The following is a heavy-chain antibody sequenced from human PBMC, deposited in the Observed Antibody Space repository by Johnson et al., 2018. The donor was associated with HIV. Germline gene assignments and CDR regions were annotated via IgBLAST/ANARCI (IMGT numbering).Heavy chain of an antibody. CDR2: ISYDGSNK. J-gene: IGHJ3*02. V-gene: IGHV3-30*18. Sequence: QVQLVESGGGLIQPGGSLRLSCAASGFTLSAYGMHWVRQAPGKGLEWLAVISYDGSNKYYADSVKGRFTISRDNSKNTLYLQMNSLRAEDTAVYYCAKDGSSYAFDIWGQGTVVTVSS. D-gene: IGHD6-6*01. CDR3: AKDGSSYAFDI. CDR1: GFTLSAYG.